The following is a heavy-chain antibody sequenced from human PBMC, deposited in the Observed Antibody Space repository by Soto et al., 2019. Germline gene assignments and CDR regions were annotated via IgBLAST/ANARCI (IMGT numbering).Heavy chain of an antibody. CDR2: INPNSGGT. CDR3: ARSLFTAAAGTHGSNWFDP. V-gene: IGHV1-2*04. CDR1: GYTFTGYY. Sequence: ASVKVSCKASGYTFTGYYMHWVRQAPGQGLEWMGWINPNSGGTNYAQKFQGWVTMTRDTSISTAYMELSRPRSDDTAVYYCARSLFTAAAGTHGSNWFDPWGQGTLVTVSS. J-gene: IGHJ5*02. D-gene: IGHD6-13*01.